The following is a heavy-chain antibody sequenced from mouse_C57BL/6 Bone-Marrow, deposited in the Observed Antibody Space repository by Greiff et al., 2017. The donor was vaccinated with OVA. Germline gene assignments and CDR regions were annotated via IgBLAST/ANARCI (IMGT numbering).Heavy chain of an antibody. J-gene: IGHJ4*01. D-gene: IGHD1-1*01. CDR1: GFTFSDYY. CDR2: ISNGGGST. Sequence: EVKLEESGGGLVQPGGSLKLSCAASGFTFSDYYMYWVRQTPEKRLEWVAYISNGGGSTYYPDTVKGRFTISRDNAKNTLYLQMSRLKSEDTAMYYCARQGYYGSSGYAMDYWGQGTSGTVSS. V-gene: IGHV5-12*01. CDR3: ARQGYYGSSGYAMDY.